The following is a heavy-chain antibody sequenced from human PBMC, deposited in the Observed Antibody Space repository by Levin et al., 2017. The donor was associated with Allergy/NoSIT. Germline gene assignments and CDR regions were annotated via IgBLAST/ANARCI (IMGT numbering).Heavy chain of an antibody. Sequence: SQTLSLPCSVSGGSIRSDDHYWSWVRQPPGKGLEWIGYIRYTGSTYYSPSLKRRIKISLDTSMSQFSLKMYSVTAADTAVYFCARAGWSYGFDVWGQGTTVTVSS. CDR1: GGSIRSDDHY. CDR3: ARAGWSYGFDV. CDR2: IRYTGST. J-gene: IGHJ6*02. V-gene: IGHV4-30-4*01. D-gene: IGHD3-10*01.